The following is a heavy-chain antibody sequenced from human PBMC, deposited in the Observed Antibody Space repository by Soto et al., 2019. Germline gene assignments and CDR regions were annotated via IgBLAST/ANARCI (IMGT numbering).Heavy chain of an antibody. Sequence: EVQLAESGGGLAQPGGSLRLSCAASGFTLSGYAMDWVRQDPGKGLEYVSGISSNGVGTYYANSVQGRFTISRDNSKNTVSLQMGILRPADMAVYYCARRARPDFYAMDVWGKWITVNVS. V-gene: IGHV3-64*01. CDR3: ARRARPDFYAMDV. J-gene: IGHJ6*03. CDR1: GFTLSGYA. D-gene: IGHD6-6*01. CDR2: ISSNGVGT.